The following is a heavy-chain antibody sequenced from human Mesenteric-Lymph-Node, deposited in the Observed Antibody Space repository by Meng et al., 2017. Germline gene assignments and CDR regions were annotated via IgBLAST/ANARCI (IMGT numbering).Heavy chain of an antibody. CDR1: GGSFSGYY. CDR2: INHSGST. Sequence: QVQLRQWGGGLLKPSETLSLTCAVYGGSFSGYYWSWIRQPPGKGLEWIGEINHSGSTNYNPSLKSRVTISVDTSKNQFSLKLSSVTAADTAVYYCARGFLSFVRVFDYWGQGTLVTVSS. CDR3: ARGFLSFVRVFDY. J-gene: IGHJ4*02. V-gene: IGHV4-34*01. D-gene: IGHD2/OR15-2a*01.